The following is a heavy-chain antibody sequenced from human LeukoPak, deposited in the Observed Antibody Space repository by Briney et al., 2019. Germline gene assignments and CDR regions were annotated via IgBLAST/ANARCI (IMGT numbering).Heavy chain of an antibody. CDR3: ARSGGSYYVPRTDAFDI. D-gene: IGHD1-26*01. V-gene: IGHV3-66*01. Sequence: GGSLRLSCAASGFTFSSYAMSWVRQAPGKGLEWVSVIYSGGSTYYADSVKGRFTISRDNSKNTLYLQMNSLRAEDTAVYYCARSGGSYYVPRTDAFDIWGQGTMVTVSS. CDR2: IYSGGST. CDR1: GFTFSSYA. J-gene: IGHJ3*02.